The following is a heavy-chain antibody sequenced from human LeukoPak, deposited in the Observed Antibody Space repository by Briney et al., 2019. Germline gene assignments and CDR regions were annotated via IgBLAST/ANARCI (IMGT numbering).Heavy chain of an antibody. Sequence: GGSLRLSCAASGFPLSTYSMNWVRQAPGKGLEWVSVIYSGGSPDYADSAKGRFTISSDNSENTLYLQMNSLRVEDTAVYYCARDGADNSGYYFGSVWGQGTMVTVSS. J-gene: IGHJ3*01. CDR2: IYSGGSP. CDR1: GFPLSTYS. CDR3: ARDGADNSGYYFGSV. V-gene: IGHV3-53*01. D-gene: IGHD3-22*01.